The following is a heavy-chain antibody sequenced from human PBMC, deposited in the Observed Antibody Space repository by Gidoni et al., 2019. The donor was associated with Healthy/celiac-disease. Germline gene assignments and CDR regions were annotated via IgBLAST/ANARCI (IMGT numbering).Heavy chain of an antibody. D-gene: IGHD3-22*01. CDR1: GFTFSSYS. Sequence: EVQLVASGGGLVKPGGSLRLSCAASGFTFSSYSMIWVRQAPGKGVEWVSSSSSSSSYIYYAESMKGRFTISRDNAKNLLYLQMNSLGAEDTAVYYCARDSKIVVFDYWGQGTLVTVSS. V-gene: IGHV3-21*01. J-gene: IGHJ4*02. CDR2: SSSSSSYI. CDR3: ARDSKIVVFDY.